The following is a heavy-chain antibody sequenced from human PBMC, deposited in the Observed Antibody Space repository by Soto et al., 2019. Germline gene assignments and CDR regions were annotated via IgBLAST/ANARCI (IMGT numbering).Heavy chain of an antibody. Sequence: VASVKVSCKASGYTFTSYGISWVRQAPGQGLEWMGWISAYNGNTNYAQKLQGRVTMTTDTSTSTAYMELRSLRSDDTAVYYCARDPYVDVLLWCGELSPFDYWGQGTLVTVSS. V-gene: IGHV1-18*01. CDR1: GYTFTSYG. D-gene: IGHD3-10*01. CDR2: ISAYNGNT. CDR3: ARDPYVDVLLWCGELSPFDY. J-gene: IGHJ4*02.